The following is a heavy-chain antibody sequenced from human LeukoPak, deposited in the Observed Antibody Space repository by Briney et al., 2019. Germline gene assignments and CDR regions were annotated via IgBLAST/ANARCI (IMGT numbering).Heavy chain of an antibody. CDR3: ARKKNYDFWSGYPFYYYYGMDV. V-gene: IGHV3-48*03. Sequence: PGGSLRLSCAASGFTFSSYEMNWVRQAPGKGLEWVSYISSSGSTIYYADSVKGRFTISRDNAQNSLYLQMNSLRAEDTAVYYCARKKNYDFWSGYPFYYYYGMDVWGQGTTVTVSS. D-gene: IGHD3-3*01. CDR1: GFTFSSYE. CDR2: ISSSGSTI. J-gene: IGHJ6*02.